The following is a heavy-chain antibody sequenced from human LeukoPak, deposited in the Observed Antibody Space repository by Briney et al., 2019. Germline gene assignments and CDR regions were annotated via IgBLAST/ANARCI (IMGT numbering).Heavy chain of an antibody. Sequence: SETLSLTCTVSGGSISSGDYYWSWIRQPPGKGLEWIGYIYYSGSTYYNPSLKSRVTISVDTSKNQFSLKLSSVTAADTAVYYCARTSTYYDFWSGYRDFDYWGQGTLVTVSS. J-gene: IGHJ4*02. D-gene: IGHD3-3*01. V-gene: IGHV4-30-4*02. CDR2: IYYSGST. CDR3: ARTSTYYDFWSGYRDFDY. CDR1: GGSISSGDYY.